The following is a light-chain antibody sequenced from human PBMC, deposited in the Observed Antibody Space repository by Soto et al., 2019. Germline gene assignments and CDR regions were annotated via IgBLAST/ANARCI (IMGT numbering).Light chain of an antibody. CDR3: TSYTSSSTLV. Sequence: QSVLTQPASVSGSPGQSITISCTGTSSDVGGYNYVSWYQQHPGKVPKLMIYGVSNRPSGVSNRFSGSKSGNTASLTISGLQAEDEADYYCTSYTSSSTLVFGGGTKLTVL. V-gene: IGLV2-14*01. CDR2: GVS. J-gene: IGLJ2*01. CDR1: SSDVGGYNY.